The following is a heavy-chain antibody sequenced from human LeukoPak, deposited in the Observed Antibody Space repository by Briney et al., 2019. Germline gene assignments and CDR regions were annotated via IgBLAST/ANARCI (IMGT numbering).Heavy chain of an antibody. CDR2: INLNSGGT. CDR1: GYTFTGYY. J-gene: IGHJ4*02. CDR3: ARVYLSSGATTYLYFDY. Sequence: GSVKVSCKASGYTFTGYYMHWVRQAPGQGLEWMGWINLNSGGTNYAQKFQGRVTMTRDTSISTAYMELSRLRSDDTAVYYCARVYLSSGATTYLYFDYWGQGTLVTVSS. D-gene: IGHD1-26*01. V-gene: IGHV1-2*02.